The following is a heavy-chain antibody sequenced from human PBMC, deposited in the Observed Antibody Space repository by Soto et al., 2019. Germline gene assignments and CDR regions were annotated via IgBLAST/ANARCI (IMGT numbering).Heavy chain of an antibody. CDR1: ACRFTSYL. V-gene: IGHV5-51*01. CDR3: ARLRDHDDGDYATTWFDP. D-gene: IGHD4-17*01. CDR2: IYRGDSDT. J-gene: IGHJ5*02. Sequence: GESCKIYFEGAACRFTSYLVVVVVQLKGKGLEWMGIIYRGDSDTRYSPSFQGQVTISADKSISTAYLQWSRLKASDTAMYYCARLRDHDDGDYATTWFDPWGQGTLVTGS.